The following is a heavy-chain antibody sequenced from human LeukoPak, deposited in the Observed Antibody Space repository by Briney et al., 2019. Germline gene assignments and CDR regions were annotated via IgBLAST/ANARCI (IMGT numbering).Heavy chain of an antibody. CDR2: ISSSSSYI. D-gene: IGHD3-22*01. Sequence: GGSLRLSCAASGFTFSSYSMNWVRQAPGKGLEWVSSISSSSSYIYYADSVKGRFTISRDNAKNSLYLQMNSLRAEDTAVYYCARDAPHTYYYDSSGYGYYFDYWGQGTLVTVSS. J-gene: IGHJ4*02. CDR3: ARDAPHTYYYDSSGYGYYFDY. CDR1: GFTFSSYS. V-gene: IGHV3-21*01.